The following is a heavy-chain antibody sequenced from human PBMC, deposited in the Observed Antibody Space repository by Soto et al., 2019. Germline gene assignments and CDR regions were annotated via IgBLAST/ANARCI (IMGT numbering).Heavy chain of an antibody. CDR1: GGSISSSSYY. CDR3: AGRGKGLRGMTRAFDI. D-gene: IGHD4-17*01. CDR2: IYYSGST. V-gene: IGHV4-39*01. J-gene: IGHJ3*02. Sequence: SETLSLTCTVSGGSISSSSYYWGWIRQPPGKGLEWIGSIYYSGSTYYNPSLKSRVTISVDTSKNQFSLKLSSVTAADTAVYYCAGRGKGLRGMTRAFDIWGQGTMVTVSS.